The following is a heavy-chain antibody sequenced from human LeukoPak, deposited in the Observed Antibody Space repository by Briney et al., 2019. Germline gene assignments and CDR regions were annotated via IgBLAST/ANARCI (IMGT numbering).Heavy chain of an antibody. V-gene: IGHV3-74*01. CDR1: GFTFSSYW. CDR3: ARDNSGGYADY. Sequence: GGSLRLSCAAFGFTFSSYWMHWVRQAPGKGLVWVSRINSDGSSTSYADSVKGRFTISRDNAKNTLYLQMNSLRAEDTAVYYCARDNSGGYADYWGQGTLVTVSS. CDR2: INSDGSST. D-gene: IGHD6-19*01. J-gene: IGHJ4*02.